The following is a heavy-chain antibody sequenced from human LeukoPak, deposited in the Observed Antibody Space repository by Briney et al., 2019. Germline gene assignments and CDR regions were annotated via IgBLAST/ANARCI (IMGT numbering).Heavy chain of an antibody. CDR2: ISYDGSNK. CDR1: GFTFSSYG. Sequence: PGGSLRLSCAASGFTFSSYGMHWVRQAPGKGLEWVAVISYDGSNKYYADSVKGRFTISRDNSKNTLYLQMNSLRAEDTAVYYCAKDILAYCGSDCPFDYWGQGTLVTVSS. V-gene: IGHV3-30*18. CDR3: AKDILAYCGSDCPFDY. D-gene: IGHD2-21*02. J-gene: IGHJ4*02.